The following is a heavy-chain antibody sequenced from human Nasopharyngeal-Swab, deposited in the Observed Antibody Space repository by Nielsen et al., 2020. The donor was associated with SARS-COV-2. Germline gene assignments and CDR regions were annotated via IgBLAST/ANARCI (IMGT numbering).Heavy chain of an antibody. J-gene: IGHJ4*02. CDR2: IGDKAHNYAT. CDR1: GFIFSESA. Sequence: GESLKISCAASGFIFSESAMHWVRQASGKGPELLGRIGDKAHNYATTYGASMKGRFTISRDGSKNTAFLQMDSLKTEDTALYYCTTDYYFDYWGQGTLVTVSS. V-gene: IGHV3-73*01. CDR3: TTDYYFDY.